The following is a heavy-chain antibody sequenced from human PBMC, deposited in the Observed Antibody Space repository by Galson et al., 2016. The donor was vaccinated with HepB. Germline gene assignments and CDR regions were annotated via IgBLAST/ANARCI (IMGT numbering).Heavy chain of an antibody. CDR2: IFYNGTT. CDR3: ARTYVSGTYTTWFDP. D-gene: IGHD3-10*01. CDR1: GGSVIFGGSY. Sequence: TLSLTCTVSGGSVIFGGSYWTWIRHHPGKGLEWIGYIFYNGTTFYNPALKSRLTISVDMSQNQFPLKLHSVTAADTAVYYRARTYVSGTYTTWFDPWGQGTLVTVSS. J-gene: IGHJ5*02. V-gene: IGHV4-31*03.